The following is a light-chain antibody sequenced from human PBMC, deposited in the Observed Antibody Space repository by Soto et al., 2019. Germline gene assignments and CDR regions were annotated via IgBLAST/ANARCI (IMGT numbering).Light chain of an antibody. Sequence: EIVLTQSPGSLSLSPRERATLSCRASQSVSSNHLAWYQQKPGQAPRLIIYGASRRATGIPDRFSGSGSGTDFTLTISRLEPEDVAMYYCQQYGSSTYSFGQGTKVEIK. CDR3: QQYGSSTYS. CDR1: QSVSSNH. V-gene: IGKV3-20*01. J-gene: IGKJ2*01. CDR2: GAS.